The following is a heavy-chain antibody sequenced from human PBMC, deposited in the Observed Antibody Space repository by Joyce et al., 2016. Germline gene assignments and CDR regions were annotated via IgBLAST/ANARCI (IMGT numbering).Heavy chain of an antibody. CDR2: VSYDGSNK. Sequence: QVHLVESGGGVVQPGTSLRLSCAASGFTFRNYAMHWVRQAPGKGLEWVAIVSYDGSNKFYTDSVEGRFTSSKDFSRNTVYVQMNSLRVDDTAVYYCARETAVTGTTFDYWGQGALVTVSS. D-gene: IGHD1-1*01. CDR3: ARETAVTGTTFDY. J-gene: IGHJ4*02. CDR1: GFTFRNYA. V-gene: IGHV3-30-3*01.